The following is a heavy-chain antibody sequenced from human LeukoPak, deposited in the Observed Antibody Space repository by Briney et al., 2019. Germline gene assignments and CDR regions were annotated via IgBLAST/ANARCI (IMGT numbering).Heavy chain of an antibody. V-gene: IGHV3-74*01. CDR2: INSDGSST. CDR1: GFIFSSYW. CDR3: ARADVLRYFDWLSLTHYYYYYMDV. J-gene: IGHJ6*03. Sequence: GGSLRLSCAASGFIFSSYWMHWVRQAPGKGLVWVSRINSDGSSTSYADSVKGRFTISRDNAKNTLYLQMNSLRAEDTAVYYCARADVLRYFDWLSLTHYYYYYMDVWGKGTTVTVSS. D-gene: IGHD3-9*01.